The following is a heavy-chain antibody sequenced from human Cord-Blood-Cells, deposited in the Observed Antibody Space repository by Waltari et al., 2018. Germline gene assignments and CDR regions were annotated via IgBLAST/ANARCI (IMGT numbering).Heavy chain of an antibody. Sequence: QVQLVQSGAEVKKPGASVKVSCKASGYTFTGYYMHWVRQAPGQGLEWRGRMNPNSGGTNNAQKFQDRVTRTRNTSISTAYMERSRLRSDDTVVYYCARSEVVSGYYESDFDYWGQGTLVTVSS. V-gene: IGHV1-2*01. CDR1: GYTFTGYY. D-gene: IGHD3-3*01. J-gene: IGHJ4*02. CDR2: MNPNSGGT. CDR3: ARSEVVSGYYESDFDY.